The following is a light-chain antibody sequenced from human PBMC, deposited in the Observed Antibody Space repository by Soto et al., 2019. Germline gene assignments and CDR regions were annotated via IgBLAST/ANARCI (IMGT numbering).Light chain of an antibody. V-gene: IGKV3-15*01. J-gene: IGKJ1*01. Sequence: EIVMTQSRATLSVSPGERATLSCGASQSVSSNLAWYQQKPGQAPRLLIYGASTRATGIPARFSGSGSGTEFTLTISSLQSEDFAVYYCQLYNNWPRTFGQGTKVDIK. CDR3: QLYNNWPRT. CDR2: GAS. CDR1: QSVSSN.